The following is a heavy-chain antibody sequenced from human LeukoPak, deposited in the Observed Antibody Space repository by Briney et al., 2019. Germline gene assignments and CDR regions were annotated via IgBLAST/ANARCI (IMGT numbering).Heavy chain of an antibody. CDR1: GYSFTSYW. Sequence: GESLKISCKGSGYSFTSYWIGWVRQMPGKGLEWMGIIYPGDSDTRDSPSFQGQVTISADKSISTAYLQWSSLKASDTAMYYCARLGDYDILTGYYTGFDYWGQGTLVTVSS. D-gene: IGHD3-9*01. J-gene: IGHJ4*02. CDR2: IYPGDSDT. CDR3: ARLGDYDILTGYYTGFDY. V-gene: IGHV5-51*01.